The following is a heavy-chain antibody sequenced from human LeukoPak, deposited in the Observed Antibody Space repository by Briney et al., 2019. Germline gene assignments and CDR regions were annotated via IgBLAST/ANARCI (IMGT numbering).Heavy chain of an antibody. D-gene: IGHD3-22*01. CDR1: GFTFSSYA. Sequence: PGGSLRLSCAASGFTFSSYAMHWVRQAPGKGLEWVAVISYDGSNKYYADSVKGRFTISRDNSKNTLYLQMNSLRAEDTAVYYCASQSAVVIGLGLHYWGQGTLVTVSS. V-gene: IGHV3-30*04. J-gene: IGHJ4*02. CDR3: ASQSAVVIGLGLHY. CDR2: ISYDGSNK.